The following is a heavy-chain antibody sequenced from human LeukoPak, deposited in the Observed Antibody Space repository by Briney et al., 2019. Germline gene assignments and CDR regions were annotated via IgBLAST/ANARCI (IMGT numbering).Heavy chain of an antibody. CDR2: INSDGSST. J-gene: IGHJ4*02. V-gene: IGHV3-74*01. CDR1: GFTFSSYW. Sequence: GGSLRLSCAASGFTFSSYWMHWVRQAPGKGLVWVSRINSDGSSTSYADSVKGRFTISRDNAKNTLYLQMNSLRAEDTAVYYCAKDLVSYYDILTGYSAFDYWGQGTLVTVSS. D-gene: IGHD3-9*01. CDR3: AKDLVSYYDILTGYSAFDY.